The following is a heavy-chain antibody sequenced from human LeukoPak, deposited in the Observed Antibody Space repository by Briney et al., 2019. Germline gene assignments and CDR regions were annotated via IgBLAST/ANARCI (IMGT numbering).Heavy chain of an antibody. V-gene: IGHV3-53*05. J-gene: IGHJ4*02. CDR2: IYSGGST. CDR1: GFTVSSNY. D-gene: IGHD3-16*02. CDR3: AKDRGKYDYVWGSYRNMIDY. Sequence: PGGSLRLSCAASGFTVSSNYMSWVRQAPGKGLEWVSVIYSGGSTYYADSVKGRFTISRDNSKNTLYLQMNSLRAEDTAVYYCAKDRGKYDYVWGSYRNMIDYWGQGTLVTVSS.